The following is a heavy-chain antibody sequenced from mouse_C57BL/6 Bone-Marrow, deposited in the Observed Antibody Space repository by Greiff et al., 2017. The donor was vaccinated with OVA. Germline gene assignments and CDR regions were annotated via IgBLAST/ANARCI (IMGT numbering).Heavy chain of an antibody. V-gene: IGHV1-26*01. J-gene: IGHJ3*01. CDR3: ARGSNMAWFAY. CDR1: GYTFTDYY. Sequence: VQLQQSGPELVKPGASVKISCKASGYTFTDYYMNWVKQSHGKSLEWIGDINPNNGGTSYNQKFKGKATLTVDKSSSTAYRELRSLTSEDSADYYCARGSNMAWFAYGGQGTLVTVSA. D-gene: IGHD2-5*01. CDR2: INPNNGGT.